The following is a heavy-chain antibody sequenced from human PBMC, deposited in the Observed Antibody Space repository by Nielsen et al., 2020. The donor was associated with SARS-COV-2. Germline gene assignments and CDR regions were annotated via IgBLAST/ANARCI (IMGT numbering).Heavy chain of an antibody. V-gene: IGHV5-51*01. Sequence: KVSCKGSGYSFTSYWIGWVRQMPGKGLEWMGIIYPGDSDTRYSPSFQGQVTISADKSISTAYLQWSSLKASDTAMYYCARHHDRNYDFWSGYYAHWGQGTLVTVSS. D-gene: IGHD3-3*01. CDR3: ARHHDRNYDFWSGYYAH. J-gene: IGHJ4*02. CDR1: GYSFTSYW. CDR2: IYPGDSDT.